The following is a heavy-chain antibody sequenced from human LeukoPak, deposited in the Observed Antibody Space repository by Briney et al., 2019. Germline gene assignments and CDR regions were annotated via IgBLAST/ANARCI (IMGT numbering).Heavy chain of an antibody. D-gene: IGHD1-26*01. CDR3: ARDLLGASFRPYYYYYMDV. Sequence: GASVKVSCKASGGTFSSYAISWVRQAPGQGLEWMGRIIPILGIANYAQKFQGRVTITADKSTSTAYMELSSLRSEDTAVYYCARDLLGASFRPYYYYYMDVWGKGTTVTVSS. J-gene: IGHJ6*03. CDR2: IIPILGIA. V-gene: IGHV1-69*04. CDR1: GGTFSSYA.